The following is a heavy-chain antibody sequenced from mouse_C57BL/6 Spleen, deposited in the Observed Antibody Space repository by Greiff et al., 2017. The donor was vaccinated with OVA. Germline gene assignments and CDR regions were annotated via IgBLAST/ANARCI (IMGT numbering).Heavy chain of an antibody. V-gene: IGHV1-64*01. CDR2: IHPNSGST. CDR3: AREIYYGNWDFDY. D-gene: IGHD2-1*01. J-gene: IGHJ2*01. CDR1: GYTFTSYW. Sequence: QVHVKQPGAELVKPGASVKLSCKASGYTFTSYWMHWVKQRPGQGLEWIGMIHPNSGSTNYNEKFKSKATLTVDKSSSTAYMQLSSLTSEDSAVYYCAREIYYGNWDFDYWGQGTTLTVSS.